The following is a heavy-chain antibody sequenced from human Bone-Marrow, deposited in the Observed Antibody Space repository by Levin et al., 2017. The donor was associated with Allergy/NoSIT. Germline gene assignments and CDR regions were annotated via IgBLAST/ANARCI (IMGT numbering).Heavy chain of an antibody. CDR2: ISSSSSYT. CDR3: ARAGDFIAAAGTGYYFDY. V-gene: IGHV3-11*03. CDR1: GFTFSDYY. D-gene: IGHD6-13*01. J-gene: IGHJ4*02. Sequence: PGGSLRLSCAASGFTFSDYYMSWIRQAPGKGLEWVSYISSSSSYTNYADSVKGRFTISRDNAKNSLYLQMNSLRAEDTAVYYCARAGDFIAAAGTGYYFDYWGQGTLVTVSS.